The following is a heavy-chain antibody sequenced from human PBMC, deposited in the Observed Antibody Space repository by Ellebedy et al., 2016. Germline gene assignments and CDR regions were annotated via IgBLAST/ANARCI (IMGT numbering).Heavy chain of an antibody. V-gene: IGHV3-23*01. CDR3: RQGHYADY. J-gene: IGHJ4*02. CDR1: GFAFSNFF. Sequence: GESLKISXAASGFAFSNFFMTWVRQAPGKGLEWVSTINGRGDKTDFADSVQGRFTISRDNSRNTLHLQMNNLRGEDTAVYYCRQGHYADYWGQGTLVTVSS. CDR2: INGRGDKT.